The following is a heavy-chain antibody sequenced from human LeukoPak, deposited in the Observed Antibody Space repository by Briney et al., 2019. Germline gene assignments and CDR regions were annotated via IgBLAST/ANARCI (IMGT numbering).Heavy chain of an antibody. V-gene: IGHV4-59*12. Sequence: SETLSLTCTVSGGSISSYYWSWIRQPPGKGLEWIGYIYYSGSTNYNPSLKSRVTISVDTSKNQFSLKLSSVTAADTAVYYCARGSHYYDTSGYYNSFDPWGQGTLVTVSS. J-gene: IGHJ5*02. D-gene: IGHD3-22*01. CDR3: ARGSHYYDTSGYYNSFDP. CDR1: GGSISSYY. CDR2: IYYSGST.